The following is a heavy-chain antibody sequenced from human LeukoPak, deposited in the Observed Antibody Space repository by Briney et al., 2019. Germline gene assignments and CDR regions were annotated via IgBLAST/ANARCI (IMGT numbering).Heavy chain of an antibody. CDR1: GNSISSGDNY. J-gene: IGHJ4*02. D-gene: IGHD3-22*01. Sequence: SQTLSLTCTVSGNSISSGDNYWSWIRQPAGKGLEWIGRIYTSGSTNYNPSLKSRVTISGDTSKNQFSLRLSSVTAADTAVYYCARAGYYYDSSGYLFDYWGQGTLVTVSS. CDR3: ARAGYYYDSSGYLFDY. CDR2: IYTSGST. V-gene: IGHV4-61*02.